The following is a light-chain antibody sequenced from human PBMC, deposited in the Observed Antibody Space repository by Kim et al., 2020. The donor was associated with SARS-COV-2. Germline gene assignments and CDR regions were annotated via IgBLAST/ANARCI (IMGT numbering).Light chain of an antibody. CDR1: QSASRW. CDR3: QQYNLYPWT. Sequence: DIQMTQSPSTLSASVGDRVTITCRASQSASRWLAWYQQKAGKAPTLLIYEASKLKSGVPSRFSGSGSGTEFTLTISSLQSDDFATYFCQQYNLYPWTFGQGTKLEIK. CDR2: EAS. J-gene: IGKJ1*01. V-gene: IGKV1-5*03.